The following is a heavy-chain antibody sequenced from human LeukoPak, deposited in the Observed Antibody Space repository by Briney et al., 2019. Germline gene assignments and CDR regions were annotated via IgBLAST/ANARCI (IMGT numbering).Heavy chain of an antibody. V-gene: IGHV1-24*01. CDR3: ATVSTGTTDY. J-gene: IGHJ4*02. Sequence: GASVKVSCKVSGYTLTELSMHWVRQAPGKGLEWMGGFDPEDGETIYAQKFQGRITMAEDTSTDTAYMELSSLRSEYTAVYYCATVSTGTTDYWGQGTLITVSS. D-gene: IGHD1-7*01. CDR2: FDPEDGET. CDR1: GYTLTELS.